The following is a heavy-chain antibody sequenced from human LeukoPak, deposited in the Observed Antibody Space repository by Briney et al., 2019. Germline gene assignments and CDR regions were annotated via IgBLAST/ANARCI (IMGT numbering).Heavy chain of an antibody. Sequence: SETLSFTCAVYGGSFSGYYWSWIRQPPGKGLEWIGEINHSGSTNYNPSLKSRVTISVDTSKNHLSLRLSSVTAADTAVYYCARLSEKLNLFSSSSGFDYWGQGTLVTVSS. D-gene: IGHD6-6*01. CDR2: INHSGST. CDR3: ARLSEKLNLFSSSSGFDY. V-gene: IGHV4-34*01. J-gene: IGHJ4*02. CDR1: GGSFSGYY.